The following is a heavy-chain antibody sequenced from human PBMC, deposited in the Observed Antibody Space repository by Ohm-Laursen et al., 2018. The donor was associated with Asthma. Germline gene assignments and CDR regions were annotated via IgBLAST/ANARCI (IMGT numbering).Heavy chain of an antibody. V-gene: IGHV4-59*01. CDR1: GGSISGYY. CDR3: ARARGYGDGFPFDY. CDR2: IHYSGST. J-gene: IGHJ4*02. D-gene: IGHD2-15*01. Sequence: SETLSLTCAVSGGSISGYYWNWIRQPPGKGLEWIGYIHYSGSTNYNPSLKSRVTISVDTSKTQFSLKLRSMTAADTAVYYCARARGYGDGFPFDYWGQGTLVTVSS.